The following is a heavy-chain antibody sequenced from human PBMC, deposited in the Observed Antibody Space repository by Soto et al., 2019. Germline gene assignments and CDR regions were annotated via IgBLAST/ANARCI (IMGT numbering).Heavy chain of an antibody. J-gene: IGHJ6*02. CDR3: AKDGGDKGNYDAGMDS. Sequence: GKGLEWVSLISWDGGSTYYADSMKGRFTISRDNRKNSLYLQMNSLRTEDTDLYYCAKDGGDKGNYDAGMDSACQRTTVSVS. V-gene: IGHV3-43*01. CDR2: ISWDGGST. D-gene: IGHD1-7*01.